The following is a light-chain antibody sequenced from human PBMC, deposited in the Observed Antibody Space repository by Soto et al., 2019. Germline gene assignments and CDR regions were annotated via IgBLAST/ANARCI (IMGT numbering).Light chain of an antibody. CDR2: GNS. CDR1: SSNIGARHD. Sequence: QSVLTQPPSVSGAPGQRVTISCTGSSSNIGARHDVHWYQQLPGTAPKLLIYGNSNRPSGVPDRFSGSKSGTSASLAITGLQAEDEADYYCLLYYGGAQLFGGGTKLTVL. V-gene: IGLV1-40*01. J-gene: IGLJ2*01. CDR3: LLYYGGAQL.